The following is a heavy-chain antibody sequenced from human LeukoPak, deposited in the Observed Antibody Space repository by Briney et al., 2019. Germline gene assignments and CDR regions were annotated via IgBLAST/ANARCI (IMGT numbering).Heavy chain of an antibody. J-gene: IGHJ6*02. D-gene: IGHD3-22*01. CDR1: GFTFSSYA. Sequence: PGGSLRLSCAASGFTFSSYAMSWVRQAPGKGLEWVSAISGSGGSTYYADSVKGRFTISRDNSKNTLYLQVNSLRAEDTAVYYCAKDQPYYYDSSGFYGMDVWGQGTTVTVSS. CDR3: AKDQPYYYDSSGFYGMDV. V-gene: IGHV3-23*01. CDR2: ISGSGGST.